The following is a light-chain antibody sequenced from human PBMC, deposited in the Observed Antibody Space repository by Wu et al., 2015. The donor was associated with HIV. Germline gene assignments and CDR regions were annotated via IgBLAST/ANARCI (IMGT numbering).Light chain of an antibody. V-gene: IGKV3-20*01. J-gene: IGKJ3*01. CDR1: QSITSNY. CDR3: QQYNNWPPT. CDR2: ATS. Sequence: DILLTQSPGTLSLSPGERATLSCRASQSITSNYLAWYQQKPGQAPRLLVYATSNRATGIPDRISGSGSGTLFTLTISSLQSEDFAIHFCQQYNNWPPTFGPGTKVDIK.